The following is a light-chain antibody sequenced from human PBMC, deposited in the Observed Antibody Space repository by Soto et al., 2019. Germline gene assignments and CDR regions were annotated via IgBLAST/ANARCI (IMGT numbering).Light chain of an antibody. CDR2: DVS. V-gene: IGLV2-14*01. Sequence: QSALTQPASVSGSPGQSIAISCTGSSSDVADYKFVSWYQQHPGKAPNLMIYDVSSRPSGVSNRLSGSKSGNTASLTISGLQAEDEAGYYCDSYTSSGTYVLGSGTKLTVL. CDR1: SSDVADYKF. J-gene: IGLJ1*01. CDR3: DSYTSSGTYV.